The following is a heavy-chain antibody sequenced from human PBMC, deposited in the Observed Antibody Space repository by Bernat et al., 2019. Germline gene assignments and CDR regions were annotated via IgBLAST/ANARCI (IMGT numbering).Heavy chain of an antibody. CDR1: GFTFSSYW. CDR2: IKQDGSEK. J-gene: IGHJ1*01. CDR3: ARDIGPYSGSYSIFEH. D-gene: IGHD1-26*01. Sequence: LVESGGGLVQPGGSLRLSCAASGFTFSSYWMSWVRQAPGKGLEWVANIKQDGSEKYYVDSVKGRFTISRDNAKNSLYLQMNSLRAEDTAVYYCARDIGPYSGSYSIFEHWGQGTLVTVSS. V-gene: IGHV3-7*04.